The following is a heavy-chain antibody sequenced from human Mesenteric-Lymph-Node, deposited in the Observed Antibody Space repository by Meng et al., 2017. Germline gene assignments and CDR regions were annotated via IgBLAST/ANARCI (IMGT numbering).Heavy chain of an antibody. CDR3: ARDLNYGSKDY. D-gene: IGHD3-10*01. V-gene: IGHV3-74*01. J-gene: IGHJ4*02. Sequence: GESLKISCVASGFTFTSRWMHWVRQVPGKGLGWVSLINTDGTTTTYADSVKGRFTISRNNAKNTLYLQMNSLRAEDTAVYYCARDLNYGSKDYWGQGTLVTVSS. CDR1: GFTFTSRW. CDR2: INTDGTTT.